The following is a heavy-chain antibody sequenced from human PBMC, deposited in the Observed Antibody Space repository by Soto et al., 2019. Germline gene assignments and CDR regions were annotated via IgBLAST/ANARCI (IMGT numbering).Heavy chain of an antibody. CDR2: IIPIFGTA. CDR3: ARPYYDSSGYLRDDAFDI. V-gene: IGHV1-69*13. D-gene: IGHD3-22*01. J-gene: IGHJ3*02. CDR1: GGTFSSYA. Sequence: SVKVSCKASGGTFSSYAISWVRQAPGQGLEWMGCIIPIFGTANYAQNFQGRVTITADESTSTAYMELSSLRSEDTAVYYCARPYYDSSGYLRDDAFDIWGQGTMVTVSS.